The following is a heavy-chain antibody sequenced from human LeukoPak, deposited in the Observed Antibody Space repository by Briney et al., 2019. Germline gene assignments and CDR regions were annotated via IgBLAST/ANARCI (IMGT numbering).Heavy chain of an antibody. V-gene: IGHV1-18*01. Sequence: ASVKVSCKASGYTFTSYGISWVRQAPGQGLECMGWISAYNGNTNYAQKLQGRVTMTTDTSTSTAYMELRSLRSDDTAVYYCASTSSGWYYFDYWGQGTLVTVSS. CDR1: GYTFTSYG. CDR3: ASTSSGWYYFDY. D-gene: IGHD6-19*01. J-gene: IGHJ4*02. CDR2: ISAYNGNT.